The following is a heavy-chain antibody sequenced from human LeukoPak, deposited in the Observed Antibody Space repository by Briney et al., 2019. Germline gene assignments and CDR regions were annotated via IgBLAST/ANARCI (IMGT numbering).Heavy chain of an antibody. CDR2: INTDGSST. D-gene: IGHD3-3*01. Sequence: GGSLRLSCAASGFTFSSYWMHWVRQAPGKGLVWVSRINTDGSSTSYADSVKGRFTISRDNAKNSLYLQMNSLRAEDTAVYYCARITIFGVVIIWETFDPWGQGTLVTVSS. V-gene: IGHV3-74*01. CDR3: ARITIFGVVIIWETFDP. CDR1: GFTFSSYW. J-gene: IGHJ5*02.